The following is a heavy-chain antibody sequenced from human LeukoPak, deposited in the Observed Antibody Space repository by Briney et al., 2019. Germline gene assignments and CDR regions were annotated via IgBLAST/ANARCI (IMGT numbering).Heavy chain of an antibody. Sequence: GGSLRLSCVASGFTFSSYTINWVRQTPGKGLEWVSSISGSSYYIYYADSVRGRFTISRDNAENSVYLQMNSLRAEDTAVYYCARSPIVSAGECSSVTCQADYWGQGTLVTVSS. CDR3: ARSPIVSAGECSSVTCQADY. V-gene: IGHV3-21*01. D-gene: IGHD2-2*01. J-gene: IGHJ4*02. CDR2: ISGSSYYI. CDR1: GFTFSSYT.